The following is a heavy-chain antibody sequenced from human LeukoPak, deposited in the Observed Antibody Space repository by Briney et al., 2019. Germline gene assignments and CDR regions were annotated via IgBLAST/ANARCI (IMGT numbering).Heavy chain of an antibody. CDR3: ATPNSGKSDY. V-gene: IGHV4-39*01. Sequence: SETLSLTCTVSGGFISSSSYYWGWIRQPPGKGLEWIGSIYYSGSTYFNPSLKSRVTISVDTSKNQFSLKLSSVTAADTAVYYCATPNSGKSDYWGQGTLVTVSS. CDR2: IYYSGST. D-gene: IGHD1-7*01. CDR1: GGFISSSSYY. J-gene: IGHJ4*02.